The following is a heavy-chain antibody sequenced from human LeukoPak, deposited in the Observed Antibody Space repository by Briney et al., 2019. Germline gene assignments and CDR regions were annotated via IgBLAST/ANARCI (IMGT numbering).Heavy chain of an antibody. V-gene: IGHV1-46*01. J-gene: IGHJ4*02. CDR2: INPSGGST. D-gene: IGHD3-3*01. CDR1: GYTFTSYY. Sequence: ASVKVSCKASGYTFTSYYMHWVRQAPGQGLEWMGIINPSGGSTSYAQKFQGRVTMTRDTSISTAYMELSRLRSDDTAVYYCARDWRGYYSFDYWGQGTLVTVSS. CDR3: ARDWRGYYSFDY.